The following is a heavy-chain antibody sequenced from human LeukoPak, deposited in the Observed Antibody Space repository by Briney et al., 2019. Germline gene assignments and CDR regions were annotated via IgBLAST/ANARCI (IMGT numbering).Heavy chain of an antibody. CDR1: GFTFSGYG. D-gene: IGHD2-8*01. CDR2: IWFDGKNE. Sequence: SGGSLRLSCAASGFTFSGYGMHWVRQAPGKGLEWVADIWFDGKNEHFADSVKGRFTISRDNSKNTMYLQINSLRAEDTAVYYCARHRHCANGVCHSPPGMDVWGQGTTVTVSS. V-gene: IGHV3-33*01. CDR3: ARHRHCANGVCHSPPGMDV. J-gene: IGHJ6*02.